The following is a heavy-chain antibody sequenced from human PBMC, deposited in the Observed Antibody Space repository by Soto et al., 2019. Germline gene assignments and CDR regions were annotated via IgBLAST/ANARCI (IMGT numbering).Heavy chain of an antibody. J-gene: IGHJ5*02. CDR3: ARGCSGGSCYLSPWFDP. CDR2: IYYSGST. V-gene: IGHV4-59*01. Sequence: SGTLSLTCTVSGGSISSYYWSWIRQPPGKGLEWIGYIYYSGSTNYNPSLKSRVTISVDTSKNQFSLKLSSVTAADTAVYYCARGCSGGSCYLSPWFDPWGQGTLVTVSS. D-gene: IGHD2-15*01. CDR1: GGSISSYY.